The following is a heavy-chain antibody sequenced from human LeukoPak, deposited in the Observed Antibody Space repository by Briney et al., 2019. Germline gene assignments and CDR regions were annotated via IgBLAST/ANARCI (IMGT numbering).Heavy chain of an antibody. J-gene: IGHJ4*02. CDR1: GFTFSDYY. Sequence: SGGSLRLSCAASGFTFSDYYMRWIRQAPGKGLEWVSYISSSGSTIYYADSVKGRFTISRDNAKNSLYLQMNSLRAEDTAVYYCARDRLSRRQLLYIVPRGFDYWGQGTLVTVSS. V-gene: IGHV3-11*01. CDR3: ARDRLSRRQLLYIVPRGFDY. CDR2: ISSSGSTI. D-gene: IGHD2-2*02.